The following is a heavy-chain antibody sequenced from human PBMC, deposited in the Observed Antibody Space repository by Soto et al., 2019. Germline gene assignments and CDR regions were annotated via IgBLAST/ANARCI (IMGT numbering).Heavy chain of an antibody. D-gene: IGHD3-22*01. J-gene: IGHJ6*02. CDR2: ISGRVENT. CDR3: ARAGQWEYSDCSGYYYCYGMDV. V-gene: IGHV3-23*01. CDR1: GFTFGSFA. Sequence: GGSLRPSCAAYGFTFGSFAMSWVRQAPGKGLEWVSSISGRVENTYYADSVKGRFTNSRDNSKNTLYLQMNSLRAEETSVYYCARAGQWEYSDCSGYYYCYGMDVWGQGTTVTVSS.